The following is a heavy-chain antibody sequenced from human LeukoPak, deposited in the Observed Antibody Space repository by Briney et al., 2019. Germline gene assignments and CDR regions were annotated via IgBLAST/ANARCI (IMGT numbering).Heavy chain of an antibody. CDR1: GGTFSSYA. V-gene: IGHV1-69*01. D-gene: IGHD2-15*01. CDR3: ARGDIVVVVTATDYYYMDV. Sequence: SVKVSCKASGGTFSSYAISWVRQAPGQGLEWMGGIIPIFGTAKYAQKFQGRVTITADESTSTVYMELSSLRSEDTAVYYCARGDIVVVVTATDYYYMDVWGKGTTVTISS. J-gene: IGHJ6*03. CDR2: IIPIFGTA.